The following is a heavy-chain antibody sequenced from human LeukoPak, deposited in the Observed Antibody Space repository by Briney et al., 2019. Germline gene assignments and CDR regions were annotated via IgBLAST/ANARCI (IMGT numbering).Heavy chain of an antibody. CDR2: IYYSGST. Sequence: PSETLSLTCTVSGGSISSSSYYWGWLRQPPGKGLEWIGSIYYSGSTYYYPSLKSRVPISADTSKNQCSLRRSSVTAADTAVYYCARGPGITGTTDWFDPWGQGTLVTVSS. V-gene: IGHV4-39*07. CDR1: GGSISSSSYY. J-gene: IGHJ5*02. D-gene: IGHD1-7*01. CDR3: ARGPGITGTTDWFDP.